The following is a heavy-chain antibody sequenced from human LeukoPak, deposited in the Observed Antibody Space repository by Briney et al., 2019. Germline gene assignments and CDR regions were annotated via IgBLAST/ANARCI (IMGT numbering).Heavy chain of an antibody. D-gene: IGHD5-12*01. CDR3: ARGYSGDDDFFY. Sequence: PGGSLRLSCAASGFTFSSHAMSWVRQAPGKGLEWVSTFSGSGYITYADSVKGRFTISRDNSKNTLYLQMSSLKAEDTALYYCARGYSGDDDFFYWGQGILVTVSS. V-gene: IGHV3-23*01. CDR1: GFTFSSHA. CDR2: FSGSGYIT. J-gene: IGHJ4*02.